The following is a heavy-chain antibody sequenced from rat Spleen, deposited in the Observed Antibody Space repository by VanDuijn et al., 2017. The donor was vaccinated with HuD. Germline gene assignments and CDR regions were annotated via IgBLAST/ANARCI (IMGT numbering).Heavy chain of an antibody. D-gene: IGHD1-6*01. CDR2: ITNTGGST. Sequence: EVQLVESGGGLVQPGRSLKLSCAASGFTFSNYGMAWIRQAPTKGLEWVASITNTGGSTYYPDSVKGRFTISRDNAKSTLYLQMNSLRSEDTATYYCTRGRGILRIITTFWYFDFWGPGTMVTVSS. CDR3: TRGRGILRIITTFWYFDF. J-gene: IGHJ1*01. CDR1: GFTFSNYG. V-gene: IGHV5-29*01.